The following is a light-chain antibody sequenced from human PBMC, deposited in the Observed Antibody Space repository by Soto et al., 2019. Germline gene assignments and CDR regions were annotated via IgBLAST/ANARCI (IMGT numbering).Light chain of an antibody. CDR1: SSDVGGYNF. J-gene: IGLJ1*01. Sequence: QSALTQPPSASGSPGQSVAISCTGTSSDVGGYNFVSWYQQHPGKAPKVLIYEVSKRASGVPDRFSGSKSGNTASLTVSGLQAEDEADYYCQSYDSTLSARYVFGTGTKLTVL. CDR3: QSYDSTLSARYV. V-gene: IGLV2-8*01. CDR2: EVS.